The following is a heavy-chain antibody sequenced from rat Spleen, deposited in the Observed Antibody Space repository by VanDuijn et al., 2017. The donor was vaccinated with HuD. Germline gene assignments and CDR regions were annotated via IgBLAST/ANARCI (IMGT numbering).Heavy chain of an antibody. CDR1: GFSLTTYN. CDR2: MWSGGSA. J-gene: IGHJ2*01. Sequence: QVQLKESGPGLVQPSETLSLTCTVSGFSLTTYNVHWVRQPPGKGLAWMGVMWSGGSADYNSALKSRLSISRDTSKNQVFLKMNSLQSEDTTTYYCARGAYGGYSEWFDYWGQGVMVTVSS. CDR3: ARGAYGGYSEWFDY. V-gene: IGHV2-45*01. D-gene: IGHD1-11*01.